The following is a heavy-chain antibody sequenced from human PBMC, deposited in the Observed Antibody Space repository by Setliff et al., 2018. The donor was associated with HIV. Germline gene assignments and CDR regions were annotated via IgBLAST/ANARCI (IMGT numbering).Heavy chain of an antibody. Sequence: SETLSLTCAVYGGSFSGYYWSWIRQPPGKGLEWIGEINHSGSTNYNMSLWSRVTISLDASRNQFSLELISVTAADTAVYYCAREGRYSSACFFDYWGQGTLVTVSS. D-gene: IGHD6-19*01. V-gene: IGHV4-34*01. CDR3: AREGRYSSACFFDY. CDR2: INHSGST. J-gene: IGHJ4*02. CDR1: GGSFSGYY.